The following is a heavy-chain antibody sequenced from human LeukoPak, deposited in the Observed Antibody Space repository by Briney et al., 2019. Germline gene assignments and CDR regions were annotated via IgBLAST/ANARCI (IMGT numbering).Heavy chain of an antibody. V-gene: IGHV3-7*01. CDR1: GLTFSSYL. CDR3: AKGGRGNGEVY. D-gene: IGHD2-8*01. Sequence: GGSLRLSCAVSGLTFSSYLMNWVRQAPGKGLEWVANIKQDGSEKNYVDSVKGRFTISRDNAKSSLFLQMNDLRAEDTAVYYCAKGGRGNGEVYWGQGTLVTVSS. J-gene: IGHJ4*02. CDR2: IKQDGSEK.